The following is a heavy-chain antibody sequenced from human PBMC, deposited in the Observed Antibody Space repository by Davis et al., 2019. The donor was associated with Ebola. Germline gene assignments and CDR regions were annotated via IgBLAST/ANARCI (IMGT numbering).Heavy chain of an antibody. CDR2: LWHDGINE. J-gene: IGHJ5*02. D-gene: IGHD4-17*01. CDR1: GFRLISYG. CDR3: TGAISYGWFDP. V-gene: IGHV3-33*01. Sequence: GESLKISCAASGFRLISYGMHWVCQAPGKGLEWVAVLWHDGINEYYGESVKGRFTVSRDTYKNTVYLQMNNLRAEDTAVYYCTGAISYGWFDPWGQGTLVTVSS.